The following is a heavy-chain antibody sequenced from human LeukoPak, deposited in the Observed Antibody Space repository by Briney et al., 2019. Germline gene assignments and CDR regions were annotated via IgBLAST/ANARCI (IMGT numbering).Heavy chain of an antibody. CDR3: VRDWRSSGCFDY. CDR1: GFTFSDYY. Sequence: GGSLRLSCAASGFTFSDYYMSWIRKAPGKGLEWVSYISPSSSYTNYADSVKGRFTISRDNAKNSLYLQMNSLRAEDTAVYYCVRDWRSSGCFDYWGQGALVTVSS. D-gene: IGHD6-19*01. J-gene: IGHJ4*02. CDR2: ISPSSSYT. V-gene: IGHV3-11*05.